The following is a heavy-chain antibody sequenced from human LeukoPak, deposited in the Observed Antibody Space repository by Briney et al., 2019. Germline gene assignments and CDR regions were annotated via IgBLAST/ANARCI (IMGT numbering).Heavy chain of an antibody. CDR2: INPNSGGT. V-gene: IGHV1-2*02. J-gene: IGHJ4*02. CDR1: GYTFTGYY. Sequence: GASVKVSCKASGYTFTGYYMHLVRQAPGQGLEGMGWINPNSGGTNYAQKFQGRVTMTRDTSISTAYMELSRLRSDDTAVYYCAREAYDYGDDSREPNFDYWGQGTVVTVSS. CDR3: AREAYDYGDDSREPNFDY. D-gene: IGHD4-17*01.